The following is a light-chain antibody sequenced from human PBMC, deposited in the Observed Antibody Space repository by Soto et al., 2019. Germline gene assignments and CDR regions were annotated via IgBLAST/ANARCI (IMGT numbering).Light chain of an antibody. CDR1: QSVSSNS. CDR3: QQYGSSPLA. CDR2: GAS. V-gene: IGKV3-20*01. Sequence: EIVLTQSPGTLSLSPGEGDTLSCSASQSVSSNSLAWYQQKPGQAPRLLIYGASTRATGIPDRFSGSGSGTDFTLTINRLEPEDFAVDYCQQYGSSPLAFGGGTTVEIK. J-gene: IGKJ4*01.